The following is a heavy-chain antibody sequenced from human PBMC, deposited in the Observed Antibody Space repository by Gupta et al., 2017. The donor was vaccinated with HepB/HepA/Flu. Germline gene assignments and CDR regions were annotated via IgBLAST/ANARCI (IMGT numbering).Heavy chain of an antibody. CDR2: ISSSGSLI. J-gene: IGHJ4*02. V-gene: IGHV3-48*03. CDR1: GFTFSSYE. D-gene: IGHD4-17*01. CDR3: ARTLYGDSNSY. Sequence: EVQLVESGGALVQPGGSLRLSCAASGFTFSSYEMNWVRQAPGKGLEWVSYISSSGSLIYYADSVKGRFTISRDNAKNSLYLKMNSLRAEDTAVYYCARTLYGDSNSYWGQGNLVTVSS.